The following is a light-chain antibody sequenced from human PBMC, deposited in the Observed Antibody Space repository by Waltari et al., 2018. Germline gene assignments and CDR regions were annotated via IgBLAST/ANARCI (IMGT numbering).Light chain of an antibody. Sequence: EIVMTQSPATLSVSQGERATLFCRASQSVSSHLAWYQQKPGQAPRLLLFGASTRATGTPARFRGSGSGTEFTLTISSLQSEDFAVYYCQHYDNWLYSFGQGTKVEIK. V-gene: IGKV3-15*01. J-gene: IGKJ2*03. CDR1: QSVSSH. CDR2: GAS. CDR3: QHYDNWLYS.